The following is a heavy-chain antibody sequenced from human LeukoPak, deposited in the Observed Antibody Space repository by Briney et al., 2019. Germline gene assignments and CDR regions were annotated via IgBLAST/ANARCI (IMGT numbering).Heavy chain of an antibody. D-gene: IGHD6-13*01. CDR3: ASDYSSSWYLYYGMDV. J-gene: IGHJ6*02. CDR2: ISYDGRNK. Sequence: GGSLRLSCAASGFTFSSYAMHWVRQAPGQGLEWVAVISYDGRNKYYADSVKGRFTISRDNSKNTLYLQMNSLRAEDTAVYYCASDYSSSWYLYYGMDVWGQGTTVTVSS. V-gene: IGHV3-30*04. CDR1: GFTFSSYA.